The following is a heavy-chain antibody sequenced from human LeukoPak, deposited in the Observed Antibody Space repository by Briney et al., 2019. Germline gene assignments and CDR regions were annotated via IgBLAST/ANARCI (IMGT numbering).Heavy chain of an antibody. D-gene: IGHD6-19*01. CDR2: ISWNSGTI. J-gene: IGHJ4*02. CDR1: GFIFNNYA. V-gene: IGHV3-9*01. Sequence: GGSLRLSCAGSGFIFNNYAMHWVRQPPGRGLEWVSGISWNSGTIDYADSVRGRFTISRDNAKNSLYLQMDSLRVEDTAFYYCAKDNRRHYTSGPNPDSLHWGQGALVTVSS. CDR3: AKDNRRHYTSGPNPDSLH.